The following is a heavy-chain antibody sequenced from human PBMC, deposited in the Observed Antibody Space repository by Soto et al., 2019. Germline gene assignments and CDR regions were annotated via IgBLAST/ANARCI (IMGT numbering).Heavy chain of an antibody. D-gene: IGHD3-22*01. CDR1: GFTFSSYS. CDR2: ISSSSSTI. V-gene: IGHV3-48*02. Sequence: PGGSLRLSCAASGFTFSSYSMNWVRQAPGKGLEWVSYISSSSSTIYYADSVKGRFTISRDNAKNSLYLQMNSLRDEDTAVYYCASGYFQTYYYDSSGYPRVDYWGQGTLVTVSS. CDR3: ASGYFQTYYYDSSGYPRVDY. J-gene: IGHJ4*02.